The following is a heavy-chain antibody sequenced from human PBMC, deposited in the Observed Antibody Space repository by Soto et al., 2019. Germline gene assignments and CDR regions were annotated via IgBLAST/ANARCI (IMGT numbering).Heavy chain of an antibody. D-gene: IGHD2-15*01. Sequence: QVTLKESGPVLVKPTETLTMTCTVSGFSLSNARMGVSWIRQPPGKALEWLAHIFSNDEKSYSTSLKSRLTISKDTSTSQVVLTMTNMDPVDTAIYYCARSDSGYCSGGSCYFDWYFDLWGRGTLVTVSS. CDR1: GFSLSNARMG. J-gene: IGHJ2*01. V-gene: IGHV2-26*01. CDR3: ARSDSGYCSGGSCYFDWYFDL. CDR2: IFSNDEK.